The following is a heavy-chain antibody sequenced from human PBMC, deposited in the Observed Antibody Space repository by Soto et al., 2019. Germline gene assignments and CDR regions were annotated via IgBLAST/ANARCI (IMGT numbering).Heavy chain of an antibody. CDR2: ISGSGGST. CDR3: AKDLRERTLRYKTVDY. D-gene: IGHD3-16*02. CDR1: GFTFSSYA. Sequence: EVQLLESGGGLVQPGGSLRLSCAASGFTFSSYAMSWVRQAPGKGLEWVSAISGSGGSTYYADSVKGRFTISRDNSKNTLYLQMNSLRAEGTAVYYCAKDLRERTLRYKTVDYWGQGTLVTVSS. J-gene: IGHJ4*02. V-gene: IGHV3-23*01.